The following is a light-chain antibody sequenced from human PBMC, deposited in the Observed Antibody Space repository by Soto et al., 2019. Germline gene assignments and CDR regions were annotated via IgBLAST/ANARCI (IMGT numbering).Light chain of an antibody. V-gene: IGLV1-51*02. CDR3: ATWDSSLSGGV. CDR1: SSNIENNY. CDR2: EDN. Sequence: QSALTQPPSVSAAPGQRVTFSCSGSSSNIENNYVSWYRQLPGTAPNLLIYEDNKRPSGIPDRFSGSKSGTSATLGITGLETGDEADYYCATWDSSLSGGVFGTGTKVTVL. J-gene: IGLJ1*01.